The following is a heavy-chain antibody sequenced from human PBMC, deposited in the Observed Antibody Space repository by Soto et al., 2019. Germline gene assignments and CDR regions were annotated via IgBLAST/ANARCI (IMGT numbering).Heavy chain of an antibody. CDR2: IKSKTDGGTT. CDR1: GFTFSNAW. Sequence: GGSLRLSCAASGFTFSNAWMNWVRQAPGKGLEWVGRIKSKTDGGTTDYAAPVKGRFTISRDDSKNTLYLQMNSLKTEDTAVYYCTTSRTEGYYDFWSGPGAFDIWGQGTMVTVS. D-gene: IGHD3-3*01. J-gene: IGHJ3*02. CDR3: TTSRTEGYYDFWSGPGAFDI. V-gene: IGHV3-15*07.